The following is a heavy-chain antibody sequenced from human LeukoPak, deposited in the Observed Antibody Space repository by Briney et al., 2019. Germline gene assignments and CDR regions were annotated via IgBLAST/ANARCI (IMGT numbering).Heavy chain of an antibody. D-gene: IGHD4-17*01. J-gene: IGHJ4*02. CDR2: IIPIFGTA. CDR1: GGTFSSYA. V-gene: IGHV1-69*05. Sequence: SVKVSCKASGGTFSSYAISWVRQAPGQGLEWMGGIIPIFGTANYAQKLQGRVTMTTDTSTSTAYMELRSLRSDDTAVYYCARDGDKKPYYFDYWGQGTLVTVAS. CDR3: ARDGDKKPYYFDY.